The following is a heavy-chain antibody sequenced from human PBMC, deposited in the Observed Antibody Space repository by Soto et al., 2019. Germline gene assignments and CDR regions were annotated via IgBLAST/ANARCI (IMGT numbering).Heavy chain of an antibody. D-gene: IGHD2-15*01. V-gene: IGHV3-23*01. CDR3: AKSRGAGGHFDY. CDR2: VSIGGST. J-gene: IGHJ4*02. CDR1: GFTFSSYA. Sequence: DVQLLESGGGLVQPEGSLRLSCAASGFTFSSYAMGWVRQGPGKGLEWVAVVSIGGSTHYADSVRGRFTISSYNSKNTLSLQMNSLTAEDTAVYFCAKSRGAGGHFDYWGQGALVTVSS.